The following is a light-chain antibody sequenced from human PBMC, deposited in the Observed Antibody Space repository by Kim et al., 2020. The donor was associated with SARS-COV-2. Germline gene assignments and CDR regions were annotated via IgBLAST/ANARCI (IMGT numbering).Light chain of an antibody. V-gene: IGKV1-13*02. Sequence: GDRVTITCRASQGISSALAWYQQKPGKAPKLLIYDASSLESGVPSRFSGSGSGTDFTLTISSLQPEDFATYYCQQFNSYPTFGQGTRLEIK. J-gene: IGKJ5*01. CDR3: QQFNSYPT. CDR1: QGISSA. CDR2: DAS.